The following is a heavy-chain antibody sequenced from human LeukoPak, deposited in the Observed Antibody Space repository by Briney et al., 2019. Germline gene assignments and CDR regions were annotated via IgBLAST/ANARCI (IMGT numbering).Heavy chain of an antibody. D-gene: IGHD3-16*01. Sequence: PGGSLRLSCAASGFTFSSYAMSWVRQAPGKGLEWVSGIIDNDYITYYANSVRGRFTISRDNSKNTLFLQMNSLRAEDTAVYYCAKLGGQEVHNYYVAVWGKGTTVAVSS. CDR1: GFTFSSYA. J-gene: IGHJ6*03. CDR2: IIDNDYIT. V-gene: IGHV3-23*01. CDR3: AKLGGQEVHNYYVAV.